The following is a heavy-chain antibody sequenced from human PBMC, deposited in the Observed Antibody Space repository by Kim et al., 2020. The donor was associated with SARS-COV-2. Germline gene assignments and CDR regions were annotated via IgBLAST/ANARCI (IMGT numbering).Heavy chain of an antibody. J-gene: IGHJ4*02. CDR3: AKDRFYFDY. V-gene: IGHV3-23*01. Sequence: GSTYSSGSVNAPFTSSRDKSKNTLELQMNSLRDEDTAVYYCAKDRFYFDYCGQGTLVTVPS. CDR2: GST.